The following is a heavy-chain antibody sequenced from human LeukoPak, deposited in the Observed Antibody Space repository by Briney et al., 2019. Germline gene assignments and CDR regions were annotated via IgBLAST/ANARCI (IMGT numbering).Heavy chain of an antibody. Sequence: GGSLRLSCAVSGFTFSDYYMSWIRQAPGKGLEWVSYISSSGSTIYYADSVKGRFTISRDNAKNSLYLQMNSLRAEDAAVYYCARDRYYYDSSGYYSFDYWGQGTLVTVSS. J-gene: IGHJ4*02. CDR1: GFTFSDYY. CDR2: ISSSGSTI. V-gene: IGHV3-11*01. CDR3: ARDRYYYDSSGYYSFDY. D-gene: IGHD3-22*01.